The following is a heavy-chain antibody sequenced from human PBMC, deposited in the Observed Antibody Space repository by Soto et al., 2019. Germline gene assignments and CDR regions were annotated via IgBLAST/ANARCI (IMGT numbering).Heavy chain of an antibody. D-gene: IGHD2-8*01. CDR2: IYPGDSET. CDR1: GYTFSTYW. J-gene: IGHJ4*02. CDR3: AICGTNDHACDY. Sequence: GESLKISCKGSGYTFSTYWIAWVRQMSGKGLEWMGIIYPGDSETRYSPSFDGQVTISVDKSLTTAYLQWASPRASDTAMYYCAICGTNDHACDYWGQGTLVTVSS. V-gene: IGHV5-51*01.